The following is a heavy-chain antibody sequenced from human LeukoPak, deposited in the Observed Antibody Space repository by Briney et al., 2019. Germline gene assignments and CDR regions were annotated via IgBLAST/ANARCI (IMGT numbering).Heavy chain of an antibody. D-gene: IGHD3-16*01. CDR2: IYTSGST. Sequence: SETLSLTCTVSGGSISSYYWSWLRQPAGKGLEWIGRIYTSGSTNYNPSLKSRVTMSVDTSKNQFSLKLSSVTAADTAVYYCARDLWSADSYYMDVWGKGTTVTVSS. CDR1: GGSISSYY. V-gene: IGHV4-4*07. J-gene: IGHJ6*03. CDR3: ARDLWSADSYYMDV.